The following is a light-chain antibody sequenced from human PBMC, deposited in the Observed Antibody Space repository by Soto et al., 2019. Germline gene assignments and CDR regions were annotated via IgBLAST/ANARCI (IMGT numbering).Light chain of an antibody. CDR3: QQYNSYPWT. CDR2: GAS. CDR1: QSISIW. Sequence: DIRMTQSPSTLSASVGDRVTITCGASQSISIWFAWYQQKPGKAPKLLIYGASSLESGAPSRFRGSGSGTEFTLTINSMQTDDFETYYCQQYNSYPWTFGQGTKMDIK. J-gene: IGKJ1*01. V-gene: IGKV1-5*01.